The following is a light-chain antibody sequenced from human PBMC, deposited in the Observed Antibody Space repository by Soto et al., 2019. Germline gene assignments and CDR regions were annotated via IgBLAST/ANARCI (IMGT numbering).Light chain of an antibody. CDR3: QPYGSSPWT. Sequence: EIVLTQSPGTLSLSPGERATLSCRASQSLSSYLAWYQQKPGQAPRLLIYGTSNRATGIPDRFSGSGSGTDFTLTISRLEPEDFAVYYCQPYGSSPWTFGQGTKVDIK. CDR1: QSLSSY. J-gene: IGKJ1*01. V-gene: IGKV3-20*01. CDR2: GTS.